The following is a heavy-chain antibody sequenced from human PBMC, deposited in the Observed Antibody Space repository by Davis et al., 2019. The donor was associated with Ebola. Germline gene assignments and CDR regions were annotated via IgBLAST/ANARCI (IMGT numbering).Heavy chain of an antibody. Sequence: GGSLRLSCAASGFTFSSYGMHWVRQAPGQGLEWVAVIWYDGSNNYYADSVKGRFTISRDNSKNTLYLQMNSLRAEDTAVYYCARAISSSWYGGAYYYYYGMDVWGQGTTVTVSS. CDR3: ARAISSSWYGGAYYYYYGMDV. D-gene: IGHD6-13*01. CDR2: IWYDGSNN. J-gene: IGHJ6*02. V-gene: IGHV3-33*01. CDR1: GFTFSSYG.